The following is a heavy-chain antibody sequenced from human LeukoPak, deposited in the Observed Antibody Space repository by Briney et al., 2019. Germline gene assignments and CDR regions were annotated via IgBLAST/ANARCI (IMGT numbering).Heavy chain of an antibody. Sequence: ASGKVSCKASGYTFAVYYIHWVRQARGQGLEWRGMFNPSSSDTNYAQRFQGRVTLTRDTSTTTVYMNLSGLRPEDTAVYYCARGRTVTNDFDLWGRGTLLTVSS. CDR3: ARGRTVTNDFDL. D-gene: IGHD4-17*01. CDR2: FNPSSSDT. J-gene: IGHJ2*01. CDR1: GYTFAVYY. V-gene: IGHV1-46*01.